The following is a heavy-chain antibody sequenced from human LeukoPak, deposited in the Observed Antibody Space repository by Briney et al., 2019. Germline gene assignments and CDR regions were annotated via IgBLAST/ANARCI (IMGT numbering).Heavy chain of an antibody. CDR1: GGSISNYY. CDR2: IYYSGNT. Sequence: SDTLSLTCTLSGGSISNYYWSWIRQPPGKGLGWIGYIYYSGNTNYNPSLKSRVTISVDTSKNRFSLKLNSVTAAGTAVYYCARVRYCSTNRCYDREFDNWGQGTLVTVSS. CDR3: ARVRYCSTNRCYDREFDN. J-gene: IGHJ4*02. D-gene: IGHD2-2*01. V-gene: IGHV4-59*07.